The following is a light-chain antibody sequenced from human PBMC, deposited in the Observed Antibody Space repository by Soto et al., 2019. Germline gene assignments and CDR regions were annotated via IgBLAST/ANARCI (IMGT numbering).Light chain of an antibody. V-gene: IGKV3D-20*02. CDR2: GAS. Sequence: EVVLTQSLGTLSSTHWERATLSCMASQSVSSSYLAWYQQKPGQAPRLLIYGASSRATGIPDRFSGGGSGTDFTLTISRLEPEDFAVYYCQQRSFLPITFGQGTLLAIK. CDR3: QQRSFLPIT. CDR1: QSVSSSY. J-gene: IGKJ5*01.